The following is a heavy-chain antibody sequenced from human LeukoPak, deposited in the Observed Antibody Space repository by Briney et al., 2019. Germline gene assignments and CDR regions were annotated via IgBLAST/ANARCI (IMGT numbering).Heavy chain of an antibody. J-gene: IGHJ4*02. CDR1: GFIVSSNY. Sequence: HPGGSLRLSCAGSGFIVSSNYMSWVRQAAGKGLEWVSVIYGSSRTYYADSVKGRFTISRDNSKNTVYLQMDSLRAEDTAVYYCARDRADGYNYGDYFDNWGQGTLVTVSS. CDR3: ARDRADGYNYGDYFDN. D-gene: IGHD5-18*01. CDR2: IYGSSRT. V-gene: IGHV3-66*01.